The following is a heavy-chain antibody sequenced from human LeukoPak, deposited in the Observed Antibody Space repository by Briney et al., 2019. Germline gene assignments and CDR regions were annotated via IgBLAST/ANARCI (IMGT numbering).Heavy chain of an antibody. CDR3: AKDRVFSGYGDCVGAFDI. Sequence: GGSLRLSCAASGFTFDDYAMHWVRQAPGKGLEWVSLISGDGGSTYYADSVKGRFTISRDNSKNSLYLQMNSLRTEDTALYYCAKDRVFSGYGDCVGAFDIWGQGTMVTVSS. D-gene: IGHD4-17*01. V-gene: IGHV3-43*02. J-gene: IGHJ3*02. CDR1: GFTFDDYA. CDR2: ISGDGGST.